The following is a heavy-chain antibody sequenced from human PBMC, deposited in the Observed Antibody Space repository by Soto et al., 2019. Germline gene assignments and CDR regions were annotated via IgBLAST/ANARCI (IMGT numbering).Heavy chain of an antibody. CDR2: INLIGGIT. CDR1: GYPFRSYN. CDR3: ASSPAHDSSWYGIPPDVSHGMDV. Sequence: QMQLVQSGAEVKRPGASVKVSCKASGYPFRSYNIHWVHLAPGQGLEGMGIINLIGGITSSEQKFQVTVTMTSDTSTSTVYMELSSLRSEDTAVYYCASSPAHDSSWYGIPPDVSHGMDVWGQGTTVTVSS. V-gene: IGHV1-46*01. J-gene: IGHJ6*02. D-gene: IGHD6-13*01.